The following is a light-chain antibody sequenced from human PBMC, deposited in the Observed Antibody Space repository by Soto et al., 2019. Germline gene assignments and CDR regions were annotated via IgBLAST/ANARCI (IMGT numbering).Light chain of an antibody. CDR3: QQYNDWPLT. Sequence: VMTQSPATLSVSPGDTATLSCRASQSLSSNLGWYQQKPGQAPRLLIFGASTRATSIPARFSGSGSGTEFSLTISSLQSEDFAVYFCQQYNDWPLTFGQGTKVEIK. CDR2: GAS. J-gene: IGKJ1*01. CDR1: QSLSSN. V-gene: IGKV3-15*01.